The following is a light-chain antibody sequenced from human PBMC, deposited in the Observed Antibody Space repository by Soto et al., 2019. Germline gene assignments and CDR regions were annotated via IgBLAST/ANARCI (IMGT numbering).Light chain of an antibody. CDR3: QQRSNWPRT. CDR1: QSVSRY. CDR2: DAS. J-gene: IGKJ2*01. Sequence: EIVLTQSPATLSLSPGDRATLSCRASQSVSRYLAWFQQKPGQAPRLLIYDASNRATGIPARFGGSGSGTDFTLTISSLEPEDFAVYDCQQRSNWPRTFGQGTKLEIK. V-gene: IGKV3-11*01.